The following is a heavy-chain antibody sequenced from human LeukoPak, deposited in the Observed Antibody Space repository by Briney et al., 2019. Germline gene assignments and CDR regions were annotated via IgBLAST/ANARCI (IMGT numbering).Heavy chain of an antibody. V-gene: IGHV3-74*01. CDR1: GFTFSSCW. J-gene: IGHJ4*02. Sequence: GGSLRLSCAASGFTFSSCWMHWVRQAPGKGLVCVSRIKSDGSGTSYADSVKGRFTISRDDAKNTLYLQMNSLRAEDTAVYYCARAYNSHFDYWGQGALVTVSS. D-gene: IGHD1-20*01. CDR2: IKSDGSGT. CDR3: ARAYNSHFDY.